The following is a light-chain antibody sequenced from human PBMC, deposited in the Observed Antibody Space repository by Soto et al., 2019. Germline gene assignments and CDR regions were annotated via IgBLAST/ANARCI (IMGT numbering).Light chain of an antibody. CDR2: GTS. CDR1: QSVSSSY. V-gene: IGKV3-20*01. Sequence: EIVLTQSPGTLSLSPGERATLSCRASQSVSSSYLVWYQQRPGQPPRLLIYGTSNRAAGIPDRFTGTGSGTDFTLTIYRLEPEDSAVYYCQQYGSSALTFVGGTKVEIK. CDR3: QQYGSSALT. J-gene: IGKJ4*01.